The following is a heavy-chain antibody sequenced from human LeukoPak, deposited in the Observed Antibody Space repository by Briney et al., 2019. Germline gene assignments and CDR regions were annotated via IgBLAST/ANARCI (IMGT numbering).Heavy chain of an antibody. CDR1: GFTFSSYT. Sequence: GGSLRLSCAASGFTFSSYTMNWVRQAPGKGLEWVSSISSSSTYIYYADSVKGRFTISRDNAKNSLYLQMNSLRAEDTAVYYCARATSTSLLGYWGQGTLVTVSS. J-gene: IGHJ4*02. CDR3: ARATSTSLLGY. D-gene: IGHD2-2*01. V-gene: IGHV3-21*01. CDR2: ISSSSTYI.